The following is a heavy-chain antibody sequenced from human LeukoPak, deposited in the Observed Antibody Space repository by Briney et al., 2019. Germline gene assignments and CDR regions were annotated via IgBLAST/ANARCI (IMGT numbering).Heavy chain of an antibody. CDR2: FDPEDGET. CDR3: ATGLSIAVAATDY. V-gene: IGHV1-24*01. CDR1: GYTLTELS. Sequence: ASVKVSCKVSGYTLTELSMHWVRQAPGKGLEWMGGFDPEDGETIYAQKFQGRVTMTEDTSTDTAYMVLSSLRSEDTAVYYCATGLSIAVAATDYWGQGTLVTVSS. J-gene: IGHJ4*02. D-gene: IGHD6-19*01.